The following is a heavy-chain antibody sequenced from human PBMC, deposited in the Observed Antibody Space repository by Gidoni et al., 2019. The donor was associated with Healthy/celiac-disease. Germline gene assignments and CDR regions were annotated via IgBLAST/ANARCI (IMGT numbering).Heavy chain of an antibody. CDR3: AREARGSGTLAWDY. J-gene: IGHJ4*02. CDR2: IGPGGDT. Sequence: EVQLVESGGGWVQPGGSLRLSWAASGFIVSSYEIHWVRPDLGKRLEWVPAIGPGGDTHYAGSVGCRFPVSRENAKDSLYLQMNSLRVEDTAVYYCAREARGSGTLAWDYWGQGTLVTVSS. D-gene: IGHD3-10*01. V-gene: IGHV3-13*01. CDR1: GFIVSSYE.